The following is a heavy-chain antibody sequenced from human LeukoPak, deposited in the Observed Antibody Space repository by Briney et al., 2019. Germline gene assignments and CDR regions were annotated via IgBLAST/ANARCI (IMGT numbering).Heavy chain of an antibody. CDR2: IYSTGST. CDR3: ARVDNWFDP. J-gene: IGHJ5*02. V-gene: IGHV4-61*02. Sequence: SETLSLTCIVSGDSISNGTYYWNWIRQPAGKGLEWIGRIYSTGSTNYNPSLKSRVTISVDTSKNEFSLDLSSVTAADTAVYYCARVDNWFDPWGQGTLVTVSS. CDR1: GDSISNGTYY.